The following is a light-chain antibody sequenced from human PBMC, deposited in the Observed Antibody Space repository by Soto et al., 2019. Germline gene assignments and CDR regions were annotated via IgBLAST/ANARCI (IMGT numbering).Light chain of an antibody. CDR2: EVN. CDR3: SSYAGTNNYVV. Sequence: QSALTQPPSASGSPGQSVTISCTGTSSDVGGYNYVSWYQQHPGEAPQLIMYEVNRRPSGVSDRFSGSKSGNTASLTVSGVQAEDEADYYCSSYAGTNNYVVFGGGTKVTVL. V-gene: IGLV2-8*01. J-gene: IGLJ2*01. CDR1: SSDVGGYNY.